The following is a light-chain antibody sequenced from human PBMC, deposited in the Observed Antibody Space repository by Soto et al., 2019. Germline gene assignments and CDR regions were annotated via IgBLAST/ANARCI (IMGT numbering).Light chain of an antibody. V-gene: IGLV2-14*03. CDR3: NSYTTSSTWV. J-gene: IGLJ3*02. Sequence: QSALTQPASVSGSPGQSITISCTGTSSDVGGYNYVSWYQQHPGKAPKLMIYDVSNRPSGVPNRFSGSKSGNTASLTISGLQAEDEADYYCNSYTTSSTWVFGGGTKVTVL. CDR2: DVS. CDR1: SSDVGGYNY.